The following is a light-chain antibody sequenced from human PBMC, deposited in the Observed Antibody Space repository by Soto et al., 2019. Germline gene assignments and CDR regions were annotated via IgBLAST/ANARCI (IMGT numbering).Light chain of an antibody. CDR2: DAS. CDR1: QSVGNNY. Sequence: EIVLTQSPGTLSLSPGERATLSCTASQSVGNNYLAWYQQKPGQGPRLLIYDASSRSTGIPDSFSGSASGTDFTLTMRSLDPEEFAVYYCQLYVGSSSTFGQGTKVEI. V-gene: IGKV3-20*01. CDR3: QLYVGSSST. J-gene: IGKJ1*01.